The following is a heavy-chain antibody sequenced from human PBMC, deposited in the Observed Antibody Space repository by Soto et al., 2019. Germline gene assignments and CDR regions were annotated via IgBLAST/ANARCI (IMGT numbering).Heavy chain of an antibody. CDR3: ALGPDTAMGHFDY. CDR1: GFTFSSYA. Sequence: GGSLRLSCAASGFTFSSYAMHWVRQAPGKGLEWVAVISYDGSNKYYADSVKGRFTISRDNSKNTLYLQMNSLRAEDTAVYYCALGPDTAMGHFDYWGQGTLVTVSS. CDR2: ISYDGSNK. J-gene: IGHJ4*02. V-gene: IGHV3-30-3*01. D-gene: IGHD5-18*01.